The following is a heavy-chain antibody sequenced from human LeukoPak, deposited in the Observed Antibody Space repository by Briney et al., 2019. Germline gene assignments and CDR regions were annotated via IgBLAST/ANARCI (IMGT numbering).Heavy chain of an antibody. CDR1: GYTFTGYY. V-gene: IGHV1-2*02. J-gene: IGHJ4*02. CDR2: INPNSGGT. D-gene: IGHD3-22*01. CDR3: ARGVADYYDSSGYFPFDY. Sequence: ASVKVSCKASGYTFTGYYMHWVRQAPGQGLEWMGWINPNSGGTNYAQKFQGRVTITADKSTSTAYMELSSLRSEDTAVYYCARGVADYYDSSGYFPFDYWGQGTLVTVSS.